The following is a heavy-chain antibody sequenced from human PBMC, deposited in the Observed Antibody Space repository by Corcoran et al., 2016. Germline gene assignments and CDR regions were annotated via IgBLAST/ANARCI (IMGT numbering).Heavy chain of an antibody. CDR2: FHHSGST. Sequence: VQLQESGPGLVKPSETLSLTCTVSSYSISSGYYWGWIRQPPGKGLEWIGSFHHSGSTHYNPSLKSRVTISVDTSKNQFSLKLTSVTAADTAVDYCARDPTYAYVWGRYRYYGVDVWGRGTTVTVSS. D-gene: IGHD3-16*02. V-gene: IGHV4-38-2*02. J-gene: IGHJ6*02. CDR3: ARDPTYAYVWGRYRYYGVDV. CDR1: SYSISSGYY.